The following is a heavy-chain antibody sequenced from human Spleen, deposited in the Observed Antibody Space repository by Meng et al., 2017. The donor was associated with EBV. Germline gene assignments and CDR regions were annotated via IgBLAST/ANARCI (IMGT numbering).Heavy chain of an antibody. CDR3: ARDRAVGSTLFSFDQ. V-gene: IGHV1-2*06. Sequence: PVASGVVVNKPAASMQVPLKAFGNPFTGSYKPWVRQAPGQGLEWMGRIIPNSGGTNYAQNFQGRVTMTRDTSISTAYMELNSLTSDDTAVYYCARDRAVGSTLFSFDQWGQGTLVTVSS. CDR2: IIPNSGGT. J-gene: IGHJ4*02. D-gene: IGHD1-26*01. CDR1: GNPFTGSY.